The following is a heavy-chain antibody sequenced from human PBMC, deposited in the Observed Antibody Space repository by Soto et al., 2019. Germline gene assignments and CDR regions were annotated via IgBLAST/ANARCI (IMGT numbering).Heavy chain of an antibody. Sequence: QVQLQESGPGLVKPSQTLSLTCTVSGGSISSGGYYWSWFRQHPGKGLEWIVYIYYSGSTYYNPSLKSRVTISVDTSNNQFALKLSSVTAADTAVYYCARGETPKVVRFLEWPGTLDYWGQGTLVTVSS. CDR2: IYYSGST. D-gene: IGHD3-3*01. J-gene: IGHJ4*02. CDR1: GGSISSGGYY. CDR3: ARGETPKVVRFLEWPGTLDY. V-gene: IGHV4-31*03.